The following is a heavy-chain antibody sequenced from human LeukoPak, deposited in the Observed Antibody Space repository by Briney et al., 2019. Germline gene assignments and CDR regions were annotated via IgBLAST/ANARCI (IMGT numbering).Heavy chain of an antibody. V-gene: IGHV1-2*02. Sequence: ASVKVSCKASGYTFTRYYMHWVRQAPGQGLEWMGWINPNSGGTKYAQTFKGRVTMTRDTSISTADMELSSLRSDDTAVYYCARDGDTYGYYYYGLDVWGQGTTVTVSS. CDR2: INPNSGGT. D-gene: IGHD5-18*01. J-gene: IGHJ6*02. CDR1: GYTFTRYY. CDR3: ARDGDTYGYYYYGLDV.